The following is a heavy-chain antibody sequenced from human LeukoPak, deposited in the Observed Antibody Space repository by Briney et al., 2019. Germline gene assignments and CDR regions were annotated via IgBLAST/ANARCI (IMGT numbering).Heavy chain of an antibody. J-gene: IGHJ5*02. V-gene: IGHV4-59*12. D-gene: IGHD6-13*01. CDR1: GGSISSYY. CDR3: ARQYSSTWDP. CDR2: IYHSGST. Sequence: PSETLSLTCTVSGGSISSYYWSWIRQPPGKGLEWIGEIYHSGSTNYNPSLKSRVTISVDKSKNQFSLKLSSVTAADTAVYYCARQYSSTWDPWGQGTLVTVSS.